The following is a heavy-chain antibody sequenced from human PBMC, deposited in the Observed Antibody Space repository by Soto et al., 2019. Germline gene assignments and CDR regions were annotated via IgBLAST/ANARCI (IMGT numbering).Heavy chain of an antibody. J-gene: IGHJ4*01. D-gene: IGHD3-10*01. CDR1: GFTFSSYG. V-gene: IGHV3-30*18. CDR3: AKDRPLLEFGELLYYFDY. CDR2: ISYDGSNK. Sequence: QVQLVESGGGVVQPGRSLTLSCAASGFTFSSYGMHWVRQAPGNGLEWVAVISYDGSNKYYADSVKGRFSISRDNSKNTLYLPMSCPGAEAAAVYYCAKDRPLLEFGELLYYFDYWGHGTLLNVSS.